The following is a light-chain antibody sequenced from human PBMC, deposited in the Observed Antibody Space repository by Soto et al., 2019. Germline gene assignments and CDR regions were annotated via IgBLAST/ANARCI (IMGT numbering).Light chain of an antibody. CDR2: DVD. CDR3: SSYAGYNNLV. CDR1: SKY. Sequence: QSALTQPPSASGSPGQSVTISCTGTSKYVSWYQQHPGKAPELMIYDVDKRPSGVPERFSGSKSGNTASLTVSGLQTEDEAEYYCSSYAGYNNLVFGGVTKLTVL. J-gene: IGLJ2*01. V-gene: IGLV2-8*01.